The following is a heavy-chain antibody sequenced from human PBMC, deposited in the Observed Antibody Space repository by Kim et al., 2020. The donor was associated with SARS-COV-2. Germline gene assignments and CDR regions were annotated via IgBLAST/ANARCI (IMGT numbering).Heavy chain of an antibody. V-gene: IGHV1-8*01. CDR2: NT. Sequence: NTGYAQKFQGRVTMTRNTSINTAYMELSSLRSEDTAVYYCARGAPLWFDYWGQGTLVTVSS. D-gene: IGHD3-10*01. CDR3: ARGAPLWFDY. J-gene: IGHJ4*02.